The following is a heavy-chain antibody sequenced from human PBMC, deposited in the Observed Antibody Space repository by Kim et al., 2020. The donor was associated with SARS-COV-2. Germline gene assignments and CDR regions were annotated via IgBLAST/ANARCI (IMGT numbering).Heavy chain of an antibody. CDR3: ARHCSGGSCYSWYFDY. CDR2: IYYSGST. J-gene: IGHJ4*02. D-gene: IGHD2-15*01. Sequence: SETLSLTCTVSGGSISSGGYYWSWIRQHPGKGLEWIGYIYYSGSTYYNRSLKSRVTISVDTSKNQFSLKLSSVTAADTAVYYCARHCSGGSCYSWYFDYWGQGTLVTVSS. V-gene: IGHV4-31*03. CDR1: GGSISSGGYY.